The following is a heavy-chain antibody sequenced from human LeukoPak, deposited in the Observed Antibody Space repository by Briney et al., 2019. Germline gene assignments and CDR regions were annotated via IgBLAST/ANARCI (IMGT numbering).Heavy chain of an antibody. J-gene: IGHJ4*02. CDR2: IYYSGST. D-gene: IGHD6-19*01. CDR1: GGSISSYY. CDR3: ARGFSGGDY. V-gene: IGHV4-59*01. Sequence: SETLSLTCTVSGGSISSYYWSWIRQPPGKGLEWIGYIYYSGSTNYNPSLKSRVTISVDTSKNQFSLKLSSVTAADTAVYYCARGFSGGDYWGQGTLVTVSS.